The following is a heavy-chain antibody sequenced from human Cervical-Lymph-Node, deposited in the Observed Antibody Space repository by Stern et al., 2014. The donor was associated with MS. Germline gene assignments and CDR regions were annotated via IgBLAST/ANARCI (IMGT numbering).Heavy chain of an antibody. CDR3: ARDRGIDDAFDL. CDR1: GFSFSNYA. Sequence: VQLEESGGGVVKPGRSLRLSCAASGFSFSNYAVHWVRQAPGKGLEWVAVASYDGNKYSADSVKGRFTVSRDNSKNALYLQMNSLRTEDTAVYYCARDRGIDDAFDLWGQGTMVTVSA. J-gene: IGHJ3*01. CDR2: ASYDGNK. D-gene: IGHD3-10*01. V-gene: IGHV3-30*01.